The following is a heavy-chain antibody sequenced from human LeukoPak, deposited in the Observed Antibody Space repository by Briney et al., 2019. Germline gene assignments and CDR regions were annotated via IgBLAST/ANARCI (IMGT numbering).Heavy chain of an antibody. CDR2: IYYDGSNE. J-gene: IGHJ4*02. Sequence: GGSLRLSCAASGFNFSSFGLHWVRQAPGKGLEWVAIIYYDGSNEYYADSVKGRFTISRDNSKNTLSLQMNSLRAEDTAVYHCAREQQWLGPLDYWGQGTLVTVSS. D-gene: IGHD6-19*01. CDR3: AREQQWLGPLDY. V-gene: IGHV3-33*01. CDR1: GFNFSSFG.